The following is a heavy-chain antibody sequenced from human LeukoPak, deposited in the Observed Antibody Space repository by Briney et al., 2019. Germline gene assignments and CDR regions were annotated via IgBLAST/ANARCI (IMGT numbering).Heavy chain of an antibody. CDR2: INSDGSTT. CDR3: ASPGGYCSSTSCYENGMDV. D-gene: IGHD2-2*01. CDR1: GFTFGDYA. V-gene: IGHV3-74*01. J-gene: IGHJ6*02. Sequence: QPGRSLRLSCTASGFTFGDYAMSWFRQAPGKGLVWVSRINSDGSTTGYADSVKGRFTISRDNAKNTLYLQVNSLRAEDTAVYYCASPGGYCSSTSCYENGMDVWGQGTTVTVSS.